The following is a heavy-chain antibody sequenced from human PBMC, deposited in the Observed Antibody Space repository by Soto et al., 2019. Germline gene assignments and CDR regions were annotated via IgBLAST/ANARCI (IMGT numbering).Heavy chain of an antibody. V-gene: IGHV4-30-4*01. D-gene: IGHD2-15*01. CDR1: GGSISSGNYY. CDR3: ATMGTPATGLYFFDY. Sequence: QVQLQESGPGLVKPSQTLSLTCTVSGGSISSGNYYWSWIRQPPGKGLEWIGFIPYSGSTYYSTSLKSRFTISVDTSKSQFSLNLSFVTAADTAVYYCATMGTPATGLYFFDYWGQGSLVTVSS. J-gene: IGHJ4*02. CDR2: IPYSGST.